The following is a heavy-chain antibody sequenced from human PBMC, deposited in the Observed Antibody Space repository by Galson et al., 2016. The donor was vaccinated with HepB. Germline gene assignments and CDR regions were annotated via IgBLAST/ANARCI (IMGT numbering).Heavy chain of an antibody. D-gene: IGHD3-10*01. V-gene: IGHV3-30*18. CDR3: AKEDGGSGSYLEY. J-gene: IGHJ4*02. CDR1: GFIFSSXX. CDR2: XSKDXXXK. Sequence: SLRLSCAASGFIFSSXXMHXXXQAXXKGLXXVSXXSKDXXXKXXXESXEGRFTISXANSKNTLDLQXNTLRVEDTAVYYCAKEDGGSGSYLEYWGQGTLGTXSS.